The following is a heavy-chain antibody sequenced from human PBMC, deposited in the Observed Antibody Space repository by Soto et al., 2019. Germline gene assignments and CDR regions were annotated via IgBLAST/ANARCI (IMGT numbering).Heavy chain of an antibody. CDR3: AREVTVASYSFDF. CDR2: IIPIFNSA. CDR1: GGTFNNYA. V-gene: IGHV1-69*01. J-gene: IGHJ4*02. Sequence: QVQLVQSGAEVKRPGSSVKVSCKASGGTFNNYALSWVRQAPGQGLEGMGGIIPIFNSANYAQKFQGRVPITADDSTSTAYIELRSLIPDDTAVYYCAREVTVASYSFDFWGQGTLVTVSS. D-gene: IGHD5-12*01.